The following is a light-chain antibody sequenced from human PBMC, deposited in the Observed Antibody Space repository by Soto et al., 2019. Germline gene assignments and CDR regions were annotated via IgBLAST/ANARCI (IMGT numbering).Light chain of an antibody. CDR1: QSVSSKY. J-gene: IGKJ2*01. CDR3: QHYGGSPPDT. V-gene: IGKV3-20*01. CDR2: GTS. Sequence: EIVLTQSPGTLSLSLGERATLSCRASQSVSSKYVAWYQQKPGQAPSLLIYGTSNRAAYVPDRFSVTGSGTDFSLTISRLQPEDSAVYYCQHYGGSPPDTFGQGTKLEIK.